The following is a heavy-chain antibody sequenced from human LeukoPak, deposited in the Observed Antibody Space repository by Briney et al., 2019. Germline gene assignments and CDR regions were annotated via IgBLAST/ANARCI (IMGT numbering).Heavy chain of an antibody. CDR2: ISGSGGST. D-gene: IGHD3-10*01. CDR1: GFTFGNYA. V-gene: IGHV3-23*01. Sequence: PGGSLRLSCAASGFTFGNYAMSWVRLAPGKGLEWVSTISGSGGSTYNADSVKGRFTISRDNSKNTLYLQMNSLRAEDTAVYYCAKHFGSGSYYDYWGQGTLVTVSS. J-gene: IGHJ4*02. CDR3: AKHFGSGSYYDY.